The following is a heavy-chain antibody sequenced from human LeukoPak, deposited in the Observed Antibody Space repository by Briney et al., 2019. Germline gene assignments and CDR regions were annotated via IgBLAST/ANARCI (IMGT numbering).Heavy chain of an antibody. CDR1: GFTFSDYY. D-gene: IGHD4-17*01. V-gene: IGHV3-11*01. J-gene: IGHJ4*02. Sequence: PGGSLRLSCAASGFTFSDYYMSWIRQAPGKGLEWLSYISSSGTTIYYADSVKGRFTISRDDAKNSLYLQMNILRTEDTALYYCARGLRWRPHNFDYWGQGSLVTVSS. CDR2: ISSSGTTI. CDR3: ARGLRWRPHNFDY.